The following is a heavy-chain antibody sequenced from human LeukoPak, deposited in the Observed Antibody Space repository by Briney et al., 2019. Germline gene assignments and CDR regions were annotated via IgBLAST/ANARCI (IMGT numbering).Heavy chain of an antibody. D-gene: IGHD2-15*01. CDR1: GFTFSSYA. CDR3: ARDLSGGTCIDY. Sequence: GGSLRLSCAASGFTFSSYAMSWVRQAPEKVMEWVSAISGSGGSTYYADSVKGRFTISRDNSKNTLYLQMNSLRAEDTAVYFCARDLSGGTCIDYWGQGTLVTVSS. J-gene: IGHJ4*02. V-gene: IGHV3-23*01. CDR2: ISGSGGST.